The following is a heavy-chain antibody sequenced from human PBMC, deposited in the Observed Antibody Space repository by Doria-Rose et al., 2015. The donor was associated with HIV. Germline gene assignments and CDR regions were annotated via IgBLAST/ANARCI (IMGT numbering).Heavy chain of an antibody. CDR2: TYYTGTS. J-gene: IGHJ4*02. D-gene: IGHD3-3*01. V-gene: IGHV4-31*03. CDR1: VASVSSRGYY. Sequence: GLVKPSETLSLTCIVCVASVSSRGYYWNWIRQVPGKGLESLGYTYYTGTSDYSPSLKSRLNMAVDTSKNQFSLKLSFVTVADTAVYYCARMGSYRELDYWGQGALVIVSA. CDR3: ARMGSYRELDY.